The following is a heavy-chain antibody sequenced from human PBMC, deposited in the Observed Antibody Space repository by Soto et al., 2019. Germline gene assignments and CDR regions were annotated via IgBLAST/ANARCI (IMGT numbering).Heavy chain of an antibody. D-gene: IGHD3-22*01. CDR3: ATARPSGGYYYVEAFDV. CDR1: DIAFTTSA. J-gene: IGHJ3*01. Sequence: WRSIRSPCSAPDIAFTTSAMSGFPQYPAKGLEWGSGVSSTGTSPCYAGTVQGRFTISRDKPKDVFYLQMKNLRAQDTAIYYCATARPSGGYYYVEAFDVWGQGTMVTV. V-gene: IGHV3-23*01. CDR2: VSSTGTSP.